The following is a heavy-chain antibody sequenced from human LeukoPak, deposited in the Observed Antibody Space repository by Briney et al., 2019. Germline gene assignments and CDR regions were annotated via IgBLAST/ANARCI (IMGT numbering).Heavy chain of an antibody. Sequence: GGSLRLSCAASGFTFDEYAMHWVRQAPGKGLEWVSGISWDSGTIAYADSVKGRFTISRDNAKNSLYLQMNSLRSEDMALYYCAKVKSTRNYYFYMDVWGKGTTVTVSS. V-gene: IGHV3-9*03. CDR1: GFTFDEYA. CDR3: AKVKSTRNYYFYMDV. CDR2: ISWDSGTI. D-gene: IGHD2-2*01. J-gene: IGHJ6*03.